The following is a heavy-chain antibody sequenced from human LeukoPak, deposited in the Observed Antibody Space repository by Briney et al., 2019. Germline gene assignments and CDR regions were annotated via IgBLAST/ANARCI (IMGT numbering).Heavy chain of an antibody. CDR3: ASEVAVAGTRDP. V-gene: IGHV1-69*04. J-gene: IGHJ5*02. D-gene: IGHD6-19*01. CDR1: GGTFSSYA. Sequence: ASVKVSCKASGGTFSSYAISWVRQAPGQGLEWMGRIIPILGIANYAQEFQGRVTITADKSTSTAYMELSSLRSEDTAVYYCASEVAVAGTRDPWGQGTLVTVSS. CDR2: IIPILGIA.